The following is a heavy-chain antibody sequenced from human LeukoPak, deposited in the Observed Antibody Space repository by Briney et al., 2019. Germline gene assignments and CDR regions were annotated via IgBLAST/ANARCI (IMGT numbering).Heavy chain of an antibody. CDR3: AREYCSGTSCYGYFDY. J-gene: IGHJ4*02. CDR2: IKQDGSQI. Sequence: PGGSLRLSCATSGFTFSSYWMSWVRRAPGKGLEWVANIKQDGSQIFYVDSVKGRFTISRDTAKNSLSLQMNSLRAEDTAVNYCAREYCSGTSCYGYFDYWGQGTLVTVSS. CDR1: GFTFSSYW. D-gene: IGHD2-2*01. V-gene: IGHV3-7*01.